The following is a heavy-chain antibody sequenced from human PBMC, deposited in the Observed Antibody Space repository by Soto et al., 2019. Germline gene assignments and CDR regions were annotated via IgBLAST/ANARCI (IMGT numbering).Heavy chain of an antibody. Sequence: EVQLVESGGGLVQPGGSLRLSCAASGFTFSSYSMNWVRQDPGKGLEWVSYISSSSSTIYYADSVKGRFTISRDNAKNSLYLQTNSLRAEDTAVYYCARHPERIAEIGWFDPWGQGTLVTVSS. D-gene: IGHD6-13*01. V-gene: IGHV3-48*01. CDR2: ISSSSSTI. CDR3: ARHPERIAEIGWFDP. CDR1: GFTFSSYS. J-gene: IGHJ5*02.